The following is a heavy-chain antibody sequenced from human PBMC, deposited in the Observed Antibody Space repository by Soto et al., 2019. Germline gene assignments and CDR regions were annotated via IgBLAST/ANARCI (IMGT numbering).Heavy chain of an antibody. CDR3: ARSERRDGFNFDY. D-gene: IGHD1-1*01. CDR1: GYSFTSYW. CDR2: IYPGDSDT. J-gene: IGHJ4*02. V-gene: IGHV5-51*01. Sequence: GESLKISCKGSGYSFTSYWIGWVRQMPGKGLEWMGIIYPGDSDTRYSPSFQGQVTISADKSISTAYLQWSSLKAADPAMYYCARSERRDGFNFDYWGQGTLVTVSS.